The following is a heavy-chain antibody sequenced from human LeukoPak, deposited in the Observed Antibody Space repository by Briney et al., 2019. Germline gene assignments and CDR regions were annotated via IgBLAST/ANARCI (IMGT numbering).Heavy chain of an antibody. Sequence: GGSLRLSCSASGFIFNNYGLMWVRQAPGKGLEWVSAISNDGGGTTYADFVRGRFTISRDNSKNTLSLQMNSLRPEDTALYYCAKGNSGYFADLWGQGAVVTVSS. CDR1: GFIFNNYG. CDR3: AKGNSGYFADL. CDR2: ISNDGGGT. V-gene: IGHV3-23*01. J-gene: IGHJ5*02. D-gene: IGHD3-22*01.